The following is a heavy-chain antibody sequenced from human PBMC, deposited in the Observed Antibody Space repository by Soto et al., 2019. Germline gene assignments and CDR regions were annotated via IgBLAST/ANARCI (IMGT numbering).Heavy chain of an antibody. J-gene: IGHJ4*02. CDR3: ARAPALGPFDY. CDR1: GGTFSSYT. Sequence: QVQLVQSGAEVKKPGSSVKVSCKASGGTFSSYTISWVRQAPGQVLEWMGRIIPILGIANYAQKFQGRVTITADKSTSTAYMELSSLRSEDTAVYYCARAPALGPFDYWGQGTLVTVSS. V-gene: IGHV1-69*02. CDR2: IIPILGIA.